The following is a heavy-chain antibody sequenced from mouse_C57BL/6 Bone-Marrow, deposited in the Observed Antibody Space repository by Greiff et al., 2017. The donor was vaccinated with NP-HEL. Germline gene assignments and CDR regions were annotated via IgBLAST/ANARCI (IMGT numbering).Heavy chain of an antibody. CDR3: ARGYYGSSYNGYAMDY. CDR1: GISITTGNYR. V-gene: IGHV3-5*01. J-gene: IGHJ4*01. D-gene: IGHD1-1*01. CDR2: IYYSGTI. Sequence: EVKLMESGPGLVKPSQTVFLTCTVTGISITTGNYRWSWIRQFPGNKLEWIGYIYYSGTITYNPSLTSRTTITKDTPKNQFFLEMHSLTAEDTATYYCARGYYGSSYNGYAMDYWGQGTSVTVSS.